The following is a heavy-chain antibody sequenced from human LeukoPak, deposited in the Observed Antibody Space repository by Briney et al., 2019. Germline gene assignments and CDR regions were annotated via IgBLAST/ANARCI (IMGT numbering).Heavy chain of an antibody. V-gene: IGHV4-4*07. CDR2: IYTSGST. J-gene: IGHJ3*02. D-gene: IGHD3-22*01. Sequence: SETLSLTCTVSGGSISSYYWSWIRQPAGKGLEWIGRIYTSGSTNYNPSLKSRVTMSVDTSKNQFSLKLSSVTAADTAVYYCARDYYDTSAEAFDIWGQGTMVTVSS. CDR1: GGSISSYY. CDR3: ARDYYDTSAEAFDI.